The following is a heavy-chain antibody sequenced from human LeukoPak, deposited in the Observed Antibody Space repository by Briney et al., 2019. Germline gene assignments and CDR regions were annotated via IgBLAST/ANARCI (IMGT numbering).Heavy chain of an antibody. CDR3: ARSGPDYYGMDV. D-gene: IGHD5-12*01. Sequence: PGGSLSLSCAASGFTVSRNHMSWLRPTPGKGLEWVSVIYSGGSTYYLDSVKGRFTISRDNSKNTLYLQMNSLRAEDTAVYYCARSGPDYYGMDVWGQGTTVTVSS. J-gene: IGHJ6*02. V-gene: IGHV3-53*01. CDR2: IYSGGST. CDR1: GFTVSRNH.